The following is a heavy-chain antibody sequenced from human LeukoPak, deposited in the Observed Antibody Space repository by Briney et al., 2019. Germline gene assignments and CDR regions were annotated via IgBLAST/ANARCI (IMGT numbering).Heavy chain of an antibody. CDR3: ARGTGTTNFDY. V-gene: IGHV4-31*03. D-gene: IGHD1-7*01. CDR2: IYYSGST. Sequence: KTSETLSLTCTVSGGSISSGGYYWSWIRQHPGKGLEWIGYIYYSGSTYYNPSLKSRVTISVDTSKNQFSLKLSSVTAADTAVYYCARGTGTTNFDYWGQGTLVTVSS. CDR1: GGSISSGGYY. J-gene: IGHJ4*02.